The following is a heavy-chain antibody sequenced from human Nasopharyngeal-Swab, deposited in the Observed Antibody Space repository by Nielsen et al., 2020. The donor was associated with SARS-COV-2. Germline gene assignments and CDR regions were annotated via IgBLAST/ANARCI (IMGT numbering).Heavy chain of an antibody. D-gene: IGHD1-26*01. CDR2: IYPGDSDT. Sequence: GGSLRLSCMASGSSFVNYWIGWVRQMPGKGLEWMGIIYPGDSDTRYSPSFQGQVTISADKSISTAYLQWSSLKASDTAMYYCARSVVGAPYYFDNWGQGTLVTVSS. CDR1: GSSFVNYW. V-gene: IGHV5-51*01. CDR3: ARSVVGAPYYFDN. J-gene: IGHJ4*02.